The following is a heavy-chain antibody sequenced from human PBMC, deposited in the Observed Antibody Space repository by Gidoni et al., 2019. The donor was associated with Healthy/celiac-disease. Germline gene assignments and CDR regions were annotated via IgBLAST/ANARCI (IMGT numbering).Heavy chain of an antibody. J-gene: IGHJ4*02. CDR2: ISGSGGST. D-gene: IGHD3-10*01. Sequence: EVQLLESGGGLVQPGGSLRLSCAASGFTFSSYAMRWVRQAPGRGLEWVSAISGSGGSTYYADSVKGRFTISRDNSKNTLYLQMNSLRAEDTAVYYCAKDPPITMVRISEGYWGQGTLVTVSS. CDR1: GFTFSSYA. CDR3: AKDPPITMVRISEGY. V-gene: IGHV3-23*01.